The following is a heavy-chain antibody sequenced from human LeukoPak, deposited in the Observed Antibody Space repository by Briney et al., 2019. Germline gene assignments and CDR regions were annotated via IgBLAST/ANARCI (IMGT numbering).Heavy chain of an antibody. CDR1: GFTFSSYG. V-gene: IGHV3-30*02. Sequence: GGSLRLSCAESGFTFSSYGMHWVRQAPCKGLEWVPFIRSVGSNKYYADSVKGRFTISRDNSKHTQYMKINSLRAEDTAVYYCAKDGPIVVVPAARAASYYFDYWGQGTLVTVSS. D-gene: IGHD2-2*01. CDR3: AKDGPIVVVPAARAASYYFDY. J-gene: IGHJ4*02. CDR2: IRSVGSNK.